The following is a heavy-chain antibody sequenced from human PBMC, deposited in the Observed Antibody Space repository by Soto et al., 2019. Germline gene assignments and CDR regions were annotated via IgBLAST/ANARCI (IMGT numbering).Heavy chain of an antibody. D-gene: IGHD5-12*01. J-gene: IGHJ4*02. V-gene: IGHV4-61*01. CDR3: VRSYGGYGGYCFDC. CDR1: GDSVSSGRDY. CDR2: ITYTGST. Sequence: PSETLSLTCTVSGDSVSSGRDYWSWIRQPPGKGLEWIAYITYTGSTNYNPSLKSRVTISVDTSKNQFSLRLTSVTAADMAVYYCVRSYGGYGGYCFDCWGQGTLVTVSS.